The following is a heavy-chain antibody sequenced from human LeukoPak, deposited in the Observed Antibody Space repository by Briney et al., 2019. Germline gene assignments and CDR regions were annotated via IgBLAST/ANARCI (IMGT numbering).Heavy chain of an antibody. Sequence: PGGSLRLPCAASGFTFSDYYMSWIRQAPGKGLEWVSYISSSSSYTNYADSVKGRFTISRDNAKNSLYLQMNSLRAEVTALYYCAKEGGTRGTFDVRGQGTMVTVSS. J-gene: IGHJ3*01. CDR3: AKEGGTRGTFDV. CDR2: ISSSSSYT. D-gene: IGHD3/OR15-3a*01. CDR1: GFTFSDYY. V-gene: IGHV3-11*05.